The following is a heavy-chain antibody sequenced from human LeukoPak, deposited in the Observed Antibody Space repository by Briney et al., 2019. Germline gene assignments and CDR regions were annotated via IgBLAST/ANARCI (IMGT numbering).Heavy chain of an antibody. Sequence: ASVKVSCKTSGYTFRNSGLHWVRQAPGQSLEWMGWINAGNGNRKYSQKFQDRLTITRDTSASTVYVELNSLKSEDTAMYFCARGRGLIGTSRFDPWGQGTLVIVSS. V-gene: IGHV1-3*01. D-gene: IGHD3-10*01. CDR1: GYTFRNSG. CDR2: INAGNGNR. CDR3: ARGRGLIGTSRFDP. J-gene: IGHJ5*02.